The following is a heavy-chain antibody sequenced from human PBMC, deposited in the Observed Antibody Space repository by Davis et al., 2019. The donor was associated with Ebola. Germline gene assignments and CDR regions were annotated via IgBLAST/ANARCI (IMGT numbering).Heavy chain of an antibody. CDR1: GYSFTSYW. CDR3: ARRVAAARWYFDY. J-gene: IGHJ4*02. CDR2: IYPGDSDT. Sequence: KVSCKGSGYSFTSYWIGWVRQMPGKGLEWMGIIYPGDSDTRYSPSFQGQVTISADKSISTAYLQWSSLKASDTAMYYCARRVAAARWYFDYWGQGTLVTVSS. D-gene: IGHD6-13*01. V-gene: IGHV5-51*01.